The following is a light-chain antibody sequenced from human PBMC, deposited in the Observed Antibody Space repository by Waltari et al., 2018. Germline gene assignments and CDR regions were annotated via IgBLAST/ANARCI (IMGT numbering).Light chain of an antibody. Sequence: QPALTQPASVSGSPGESITISCSGDIRDICGYDYVSWSQHPSGKAPQLILDEVRHSPGGVCSRFSGSKSGNTASLTIAGLQAEDEADYYCSSYSDSWRVGGGTQLTVL. CDR2: EVR. CDR1: IRDICGYDY. V-gene: IGLV2-14*01. J-gene: IGLJ2*01. CDR3: SSYSDSWR.